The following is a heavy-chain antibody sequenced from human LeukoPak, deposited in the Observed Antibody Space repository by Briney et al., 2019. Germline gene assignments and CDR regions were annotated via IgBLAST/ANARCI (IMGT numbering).Heavy chain of an antibody. J-gene: IGHJ4*02. D-gene: IGHD2-21*02. CDR2: INPNSGGT. V-gene: IGHV1-2*02. Sequence: ASVKVSCKASGYTFTGYYMHWVRQAPGQGLEWMGWINPNSGGTNYAQKFQGRVTMTRDTSISTAYMELSRLRSDDTAVYCCASRKKNCGGDCLPFDYWGQGTLVTVSS. CDR1: GYTFTGYY. CDR3: ASRKKNCGGDCLPFDY.